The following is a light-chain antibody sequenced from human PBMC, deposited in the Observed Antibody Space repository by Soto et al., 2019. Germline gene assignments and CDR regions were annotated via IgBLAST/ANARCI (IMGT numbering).Light chain of an antibody. CDR3: QQLSNWPSIT. CDR2: DAS. CDR1: QSVSSH. Sequence: IVLTQSPATLSVSPGERATLSCRASQSVSSHLAWYQHKPGQAPRVLIYDASNRATGIPARFSGSGSGTDFTLTISSLEPEDFAVYYCQQLSNWPSITFGQGTRLEIE. J-gene: IGKJ5*01. V-gene: IGKV3-11*01.